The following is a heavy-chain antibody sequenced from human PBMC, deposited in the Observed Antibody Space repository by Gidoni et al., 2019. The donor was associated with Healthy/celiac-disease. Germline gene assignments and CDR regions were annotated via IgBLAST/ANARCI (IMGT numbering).Heavy chain of an antibody. J-gene: IGHJ6*02. D-gene: IGHD3-16*01. CDR3: AKDRGERRWLQSVAYYYYGMDV. Sequence: QVQLVESGGGVVQPGRSLRLSCAASGFTFSSYGMHWVRQAPGKGLEWVAVISYDGSNKYYADSVKGRFTISRDNSKNTLYLQMNSLRAEDTAVYYCAKDRGERRWLQSVAYYYYGMDVWGQGTTVTVSS. CDR2: ISYDGSNK. CDR1: GFTFSSYG. V-gene: IGHV3-30*18.